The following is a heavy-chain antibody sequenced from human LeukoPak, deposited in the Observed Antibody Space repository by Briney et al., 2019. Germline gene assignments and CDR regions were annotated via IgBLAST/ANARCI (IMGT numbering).Heavy chain of an antibody. J-gene: IGHJ4*02. Sequence: PSETLSLTCTVSGGSISSYYWSWIGQPPGKGLEWIGNIYYSGSTNYNPSFKSRVTISVDTSKNQFSLKLSSVTAADTAVYYCARYISGTSQVFDYWGQGTLVTVSS. CDR3: ARYISGTSQVFDY. CDR2: IYYSGST. D-gene: IGHD1-20*01. V-gene: IGHV4-59*01. CDR1: GGSISSYY.